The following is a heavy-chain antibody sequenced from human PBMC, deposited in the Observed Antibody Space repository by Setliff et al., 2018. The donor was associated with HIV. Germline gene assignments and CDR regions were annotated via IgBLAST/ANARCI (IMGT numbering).Heavy chain of an antibody. CDR1: KYTFTDYY. CDR3: VTDRGDDYNWGRKAGPYYYYYYGMDV. CDR2: VDPEDDKT. Sequence: ASVKVSCKASKYTFTDYYMHWVQQAPGKGLEWMGRVDPEDDKTIYAEKFQGRVTMTTATSSDTAYLYLSSLRSEDTAVHYCVTDRGDDYNWGRKAGPYYYYYYGMDVWGQGTTVTVSS. J-gene: IGHJ6*02. V-gene: IGHV1-69-2*01. D-gene: IGHD3-10*01.